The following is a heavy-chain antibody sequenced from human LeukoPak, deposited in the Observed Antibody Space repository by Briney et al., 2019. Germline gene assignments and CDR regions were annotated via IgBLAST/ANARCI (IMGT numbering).Heavy chain of an antibody. CDR1: GYTFTGYY. V-gene: IGHV1-2*02. D-gene: IGHD6-19*01. CDR2: INPNSGGT. CDR3: ARVSAVAGHIGDAFDI. J-gene: IGHJ3*02. Sequence: ASVKVSCKASGYTFTGYYMHWVRQAPGQGLEWMGWINPNSGGTNYAQKFQGRVTMTRDTSISTAYMELSRLRSDDTAVYYCARVSAVAGHIGDAFDIWDQGTMVTVSS.